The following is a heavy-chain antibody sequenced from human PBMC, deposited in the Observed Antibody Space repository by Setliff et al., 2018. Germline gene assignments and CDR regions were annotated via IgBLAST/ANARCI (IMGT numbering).Heavy chain of an antibody. D-gene: IGHD2-21*01. Sequence: ASVKVSCKTSGFNFITYGFSWVRQAPGQGLEWMGWISPYNGETNNAQKCQDRLSVNAATSSKTIYMELRNLTSDDPAVYFCTTSRAPRVVLAAAFDLCGQGTLVTSPQ. V-gene: IGHV1-18*01. CDR2: ISPYNGET. J-gene: IGHJ4*02. CDR3: TTSRAPRVVLAAAFDL. CDR1: GFNFITYG.